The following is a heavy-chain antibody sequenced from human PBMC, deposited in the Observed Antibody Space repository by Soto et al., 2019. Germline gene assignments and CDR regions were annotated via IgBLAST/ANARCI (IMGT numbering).Heavy chain of an antibody. Sequence: PGGSLRLSCEVSGFIFSEYEFNWVHQAPGKGLEWVSYIGKNGRDIYDADSVKGRFTISRDDDKSTLYLEMNSLRAEDTAVYYCTSHSPDDMIRKWGQGTQVTVSS. CDR3: TSHSPDDMIRK. J-gene: IGHJ4*02. CDR2: IGKNGRDI. D-gene: IGHD3-22*01. V-gene: IGHV3-48*03. CDR1: GFIFSEYE.